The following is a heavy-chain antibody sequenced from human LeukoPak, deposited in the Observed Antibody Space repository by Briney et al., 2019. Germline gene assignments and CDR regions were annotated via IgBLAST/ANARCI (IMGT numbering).Heavy chain of an antibody. Sequence: PGGSLRLSCAASGFTFSSYAMHWVRQAPGKGLEWVAVISYDGSNKYYADSVKGRFTISRDNFKNTLYLQMNSLRAEDTAVYYCARDLEYSSGWYVARYYYYYYMDVWGKGTTVTVSS. CDR1: GFTFSSYA. CDR2: ISYDGSNK. J-gene: IGHJ6*03. V-gene: IGHV3-30*01. D-gene: IGHD6-19*01. CDR3: ARDLEYSSGWYVARYYYYYYMDV.